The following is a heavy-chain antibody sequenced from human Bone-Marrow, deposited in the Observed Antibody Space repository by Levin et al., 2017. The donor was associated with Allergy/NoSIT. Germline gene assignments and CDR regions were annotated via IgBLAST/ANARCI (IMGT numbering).Heavy chain of an antibody. J-gene: IGHJ4*02. D-gene: IGHD6-19*01. CDR2: IYNAGST. CDR1: GFTVSSNY. V-gene: IGHV3-66*01. Sequence: GGSLRLSCAASGFTVSSNYMSWVRQAPGMGLEWVSLIYNAGSTYYADSVKGRFTISRDNSKNTLDLQMNSLRDEDTAVYYCARGDFINGFVRGWHFDSWGQGALVTVSS. CDR3: ARGDFINGFVRGWHFDS.